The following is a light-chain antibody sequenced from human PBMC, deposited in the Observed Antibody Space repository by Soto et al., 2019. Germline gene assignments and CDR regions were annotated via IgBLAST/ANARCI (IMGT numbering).Light chain of an antibody. CDR3: QRYDSVPLI. CDR1: QGIHNF. V-gene: IGKV1-27*01. Sequence: DIQMTQSPSSLSASVGDGVTITCRASQGIHNFLAWYQQKPGKVPKLLIYSASTSVTGVPSRFSGSGSGTDFTLTISSLQHEDVATYYCQRYDSVPLIFGGGTKLEIK. J-gene: IGKJ4*01. CDR2: SAS.